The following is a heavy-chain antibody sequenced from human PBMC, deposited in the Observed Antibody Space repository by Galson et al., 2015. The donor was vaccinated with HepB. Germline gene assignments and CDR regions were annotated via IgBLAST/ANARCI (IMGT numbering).Heavy chain of an antibody. CDR3: ARHAGGIAAAEEEYYYYYGMDV. CDR2: IAPSDSYT. V-gene: IGHV5-10-1*01. Sequence: QSGAEVIKPGESLRISCKGSGYSFTSYWISWVRQMPGKGLEWMGRIAPSDSYTNYSPSFQGHVTISADKSISTAYQQWSSLKASDTAMYYCARHAGGIAAAEEEYYYYYGMDVWGQGTTVTVSS. CDR1: GYSFTSYW. J-gene: IGHJ6*02. D-gene: IGHD6-13*01.